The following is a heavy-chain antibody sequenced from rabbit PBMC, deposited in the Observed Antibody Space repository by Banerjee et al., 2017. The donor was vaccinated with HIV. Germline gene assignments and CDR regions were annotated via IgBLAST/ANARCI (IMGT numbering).Heavy chain of an antibody. CDR3: ARDLGCSSDL. J-gene: IGHJ4*01. V-gene: IGHV1S45*01. Sequence: QEQLEESGGVLFRLEGSLKLSCTFSGFTLISYVMCWVRQAPGKGLEWIGCINIGSGSAYYANWAKGRFNISKTSSTTVTLQMTSLTAADTTTYSWARDLGCSSDLWGQATLVTVS. CDR2: INIGSGSA. CDR1: GFTLISYV. D-gene: IGHD1-1*01.